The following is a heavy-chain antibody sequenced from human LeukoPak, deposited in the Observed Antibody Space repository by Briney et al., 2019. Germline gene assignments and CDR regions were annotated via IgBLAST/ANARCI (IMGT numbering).Heavy chain of an antibody. J-gene: IGHJ4*02. V-gene: IGHV4-39*01. CDR1: GDSISSSRHS. Sequence: SETLSLTCTVSGDSISSSRHSWGWIRQPPGKGLEWLGGIYYRGSTHYSPSLMSRVTISVDTSKSQFSLKLISVTAADTAVYYCARHAGERVSGYYLADDNRFFDFWGQGTLVAVSS. D-gene: IGHD3-22*01. CDR2: IYYRGST. CDR3: ARHAGERVSGYYLADDNRFFDF.